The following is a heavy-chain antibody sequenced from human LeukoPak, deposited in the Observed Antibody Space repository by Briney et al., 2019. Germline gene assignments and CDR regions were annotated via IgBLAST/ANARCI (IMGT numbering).Heavy chain of an antibody. CDR3: ARVVLRYFDWLFYSDAFDI. D-gene: IGHD3-9*01. CDR1: GFTFSSYG. CDR2: ISYDGSNK. V-gene: IGHV3-30*03. J-gene: IGHJ3*02. Sequence: GGSLRLSCAASGFTFSSYGMHWVRQAPGKGLEWVAVISYDGSNKYYADSVKGRFTISRDNSKNTLYLQMNSLRAEDTAVYYCARVVLRYFDWLFYSDAFDIWGQGTMVTVSS.